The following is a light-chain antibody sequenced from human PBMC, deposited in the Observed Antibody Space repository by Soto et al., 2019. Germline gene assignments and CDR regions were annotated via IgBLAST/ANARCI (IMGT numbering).Light chain of an antibody. CDR1: QGISNE. J-gene: IGKJ1*01. CDR3: LQDYTYPWT. V-gene: IGKV1-6*01. Sequence: IQMTQSPSSLSASVGDRVTITCRASQGISNELGWYQQRPGKAPKVLIYGASNLQSGVPSRFSGSASGTDFTLTISSLQPEDFATYYCLQDYTYPWTFGQGTKV. CDR2: GAS.